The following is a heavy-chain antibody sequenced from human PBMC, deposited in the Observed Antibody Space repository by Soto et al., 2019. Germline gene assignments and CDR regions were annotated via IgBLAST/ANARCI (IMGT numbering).Heavy chain of an antibody. Sequence: ASVKVSCKASGYTFTSYDINWVRQATGQGLEWMGWMKPNSGNTGYAQKFQGRVTMTVKTSISTAYMGLSSLGSADTAVYYCARARGDIWFKDAFDIWGQGTMVTVSS. V-gene: IGHV1-8*01. CDR1: GYTFTSYD. D-gene: IGHD3-10*01. CDR3: ARARGDIWFKDAFDI. J-gene: IGHJ3*02. CDR2: MKPNSGNT.